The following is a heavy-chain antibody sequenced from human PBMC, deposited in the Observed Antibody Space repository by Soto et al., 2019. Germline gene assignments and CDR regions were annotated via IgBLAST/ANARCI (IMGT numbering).Heavy chain of an antibody. CDR3: ARVGACSGGSGYFLEY. CDR2: ISSNGGFT. J-gene: IGHJ4*02. D-gene: IGHD2-15*01. Sequence: EVQLVESGEGLVQPGGSLRLSCTASGFTFSSYSMHWVRQAPGKGLEYVSAISSNGGFTYYADSVKGRFTISRDNSKNTLYLKMGGLRAEDMAVYYCARVGACSGGSGYFLEYWGKGTLVTVSS. CDR1: GFTFSSYS. V-gene: IGHV3-64*02.